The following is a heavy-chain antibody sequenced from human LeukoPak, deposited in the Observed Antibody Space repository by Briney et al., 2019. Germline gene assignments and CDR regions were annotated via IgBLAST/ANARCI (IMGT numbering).Heavy chain of an antibody. CDR3: ARRSYDSIGYYFDY. V-gene: IGHV3-11*01. CDR1: GFTFSDYY. Sequence: PGGSLRLSCAASGFTFSDYYMSWIRQAPGKGLEWVSYISSSGSTIYYADSVKGRFTISRDNAKNSLYLQMSSLRAEDTAVYYCARRSYDSIGYYFDYWGQGTLVTVSS. J-gene: IGHJ4*02. D-gene: IGHD3-22*01. CDR2: ISSSGSTI.